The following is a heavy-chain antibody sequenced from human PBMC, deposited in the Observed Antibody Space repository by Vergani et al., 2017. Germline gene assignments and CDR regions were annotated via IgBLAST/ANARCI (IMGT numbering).Heavy chain of an antibody. V-gene: IGHV2-5*01. CDR2: IYWNDDK. CDR1: GFSLSTRGVG. J-gene: IGHJ3*02. D-gene: IGHD3-9*01. CDR3: AHSIPPMVLLYFDWLPNGHPFDI. Sequence: QITLKESGPTLVKLTQPLTLTCTFSGFSLSTRGVGVGWIRQPPGKALEGLAVIYWNDDKRYSPSLKNRLTITKDTSKNQVVLTMTNMDPVDTATYYCAHSIPPMVLLYFDWLPNGHPFDIWGQGTLVTVSS.